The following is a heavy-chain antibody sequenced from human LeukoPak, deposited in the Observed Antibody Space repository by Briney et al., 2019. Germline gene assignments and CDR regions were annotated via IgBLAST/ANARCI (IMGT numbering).Heavy chain of an antibody. D-gene: IGHD3-10*01. CDR2: IYTSGST. V-gene: IGHV4-4*07. J-gene: IGHJ4*02. CDR1: GGSISSYY. CDR3: ARESRAYYYGSGSYYLDY. Sequence: SETLSLTCTVSGGSISSYYWSWIRQPAGEGLEWIGRIYTSGSTNYNPSLKSRVTMSVDTSKNQFSLKLSSVTAADTAVYYCARESRAYYYGSGSYYLDYWGQGTLVTVSS.